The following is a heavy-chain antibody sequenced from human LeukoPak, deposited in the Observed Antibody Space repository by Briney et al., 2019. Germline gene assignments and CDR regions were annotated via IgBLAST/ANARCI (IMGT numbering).Heavy chain of an antibody. CDR2: IIPIFGTA. D-gene: IGHD3-9*01. CDR1: GGTFSSYV. V-gene: IGHV1-69*06. J-gene: IGHJ6*04. CDR3: ARDLRYFDWLLVQGYGMDV. Sequence: ASVKVSCKASGGTFSSYVISWVRQAPGQGLEWMGGIIPIFGTANYAQKFQGRVTITADKSTSTAYMELSSLRSEDTAVYYCARDLRYFDWLLVQGYGMDVWGKGTTVTVSS.